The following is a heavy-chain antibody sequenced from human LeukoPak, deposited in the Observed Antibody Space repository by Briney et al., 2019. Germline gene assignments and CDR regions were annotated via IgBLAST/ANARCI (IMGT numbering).Heavy chain of an antibody. V-gene: IGHV4-4*07. CDR2: IYTSGST. CDR1: RGSISSYY. Sequence: KSSETLSITCTVSRGSISSYYWTWMRQPAGKGLEWIGRIYTSGSTDYNPSLKSRVTMSVDTSKNQFSLKLTSVTAADTAVYYCARYSGYDSFDYWGQGTLVTVSS. D-gene: IGHD5-12*01. CDR3: ARYSGYDSFDY. J-gene: IGHJ4*02.